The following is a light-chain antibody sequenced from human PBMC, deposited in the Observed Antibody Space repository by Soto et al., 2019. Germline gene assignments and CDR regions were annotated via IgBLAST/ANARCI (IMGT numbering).Light chain of an antibody. CDR2: WAS. Sequence: DIVMTQSPDSLAVSLGERATINCKSSQCVLYSSNNKNYLAWYQQKQGQPPKMLIYWASTRESGVPDRFSGSGSGTDFTLTISSLQAEDVEVYYCQQYYSNPYTFGQGTKVDIK. CDR1: QCVLYSSNNKNY. CDR3: QQYYSNPYT. J-gene: IGKJ2*01. V-gene: IGKV4-1*01.